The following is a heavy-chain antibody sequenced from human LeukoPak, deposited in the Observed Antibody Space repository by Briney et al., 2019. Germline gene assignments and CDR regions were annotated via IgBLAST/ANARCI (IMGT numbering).Heavy chain of an antibody. CDR3: SRGQGSGYLYFDY. V-gene: IGHV3-66*02. D-gene: IGHD3-22*01. Sequence: PGGSLRLSCAASGFTVSSNYMSWVRQAPGKGLEWVSVIYSGGSTYYADSVKGRFTISRDNSKNTLYLQMNSLRVEDTAVYYCSRGQGSGYLYFDYWGQGTLVTVSS. CDR1: GFTVSSNY. CDR2: IYSGGST. J-gene: IGHJ4*02.